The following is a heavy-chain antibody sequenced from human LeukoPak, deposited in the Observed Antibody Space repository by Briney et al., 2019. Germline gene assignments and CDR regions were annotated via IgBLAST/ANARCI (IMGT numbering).Heavy chain of an antibody. CDR2: INHSGST. Sequence: SETLSLTCAVYGGSFSGYYWCWIRQPPGKGLEWIGEINHSGSTNYNPSLKSRVTISVDTSKNQFSLKLSSVTAADTAVYYCARYDDPYYYYYYGMDVWGQGTTVTVSS. CDR1: GGSFSGYY. D-gene: IGHD3-3*01. V-gene: IGHV4-34*01. CDR3: ARYDDPYYYYYYGMDV. J-gene: IGHJ6*02.